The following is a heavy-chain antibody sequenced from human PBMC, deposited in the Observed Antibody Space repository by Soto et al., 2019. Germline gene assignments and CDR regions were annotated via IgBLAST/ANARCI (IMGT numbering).Heavy chain of an antibody. J-gene: IGHJ4*02. V-gene: IGHV3-74*01. CDR3: AGARRPFYFDY. CDR2: INSDGSST. Sequence: GGSLRLSCAASGFTFSSYWMHWVRQAPGKGLVWISRINSDGSSTSYADSVKGRFTISRDNAKNTLYLQMNSLRAEDTAVYYCAGARRPFYFDYWGQGTLVTVSS. D-gene: IGHD6-6*01. CDR1: GFTFSSYW.